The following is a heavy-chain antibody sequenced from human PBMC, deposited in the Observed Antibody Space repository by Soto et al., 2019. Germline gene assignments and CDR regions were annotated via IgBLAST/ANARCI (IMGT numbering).Heavy chain of an antibody. J-gene: IGHJ4*02. V-gene: IGHV3-21*01. CDR3: ARPLSYYDSRGYYGY. CDR1: GFSFSSYS. CDR2: ISSGSSYI. D-gene: IGHD3-22*01. Sequence: GGSLRLSCAASGFSFSSYSMNWVRQAPGKGLEWVSSISSGSSYIYYADSVKGRFTISRDNAKNSLYLQMNSLRAEDTAVYYCARPLSYYDSRGYYGYWGLGTLVTVSS.